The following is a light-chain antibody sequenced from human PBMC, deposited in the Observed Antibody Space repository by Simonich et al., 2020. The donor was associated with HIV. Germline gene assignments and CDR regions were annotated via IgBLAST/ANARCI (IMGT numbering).Light chain of an antibody. CDR3: SSYAGSNNWV. Sequence: QSALTQPPSASGSPGQSVTISCTGTSSDVGGSNYVSWYQQHPGKAPKLMIYEVSKRPSGVPDRFSGSKSDNTASLTVSGLQAEDEADYYCSSYAGSNNWVFGGGTKVTVL. CDR1: SSDVGGSNY. CDR2: EVS. V-gene: IGLV2-8*01. J-gene: IGLJ3*02.